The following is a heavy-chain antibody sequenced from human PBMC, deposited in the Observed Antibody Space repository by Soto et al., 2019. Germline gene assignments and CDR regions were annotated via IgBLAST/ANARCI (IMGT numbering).Heavy chain of an antibody. CDR2: ISGSGGST. J-gene: IGHJ4*02. D-gene: IGHD2-2*01. Sequence: GSLRLSCAASGFTFSSYAMGWVRQAPGKGLEWVSAISGSGGSTYYADSVKGRFTISRDNSKNTLYLQMNSLRAEDTAVYYCAKEGIVVVPAAPNKVKYYFDYWGQGTLVTVSS. V-gene: IGHV3-23*01. CDR3: AKEGIVVVPAAPNKVKYYFDY. CDR1: GFTFSSYA.